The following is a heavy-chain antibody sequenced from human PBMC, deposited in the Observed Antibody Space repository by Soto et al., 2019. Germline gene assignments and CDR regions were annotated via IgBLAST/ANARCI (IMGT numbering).Heavy chain of an antibody. Sequence: QVQLVQSGAEVKKPGASVKVSCKASGYTFSNSYMYWVRQAPGQGLEWMGIINPSGGSTHYAQKLQGRVSMTRDASTGTGDMGLRSVGSEGTAVYYCARKAHYKDAGSFGPWGQGTLVTVA. J-gene: IGHJ5*02. V-gene: IGHV1-46*04. CDR2: INPSGGST. D-gene: IGHD3-10*01. CDR1: GYTFSNSY. CDR3: ARKAHYKDAGSFGP.